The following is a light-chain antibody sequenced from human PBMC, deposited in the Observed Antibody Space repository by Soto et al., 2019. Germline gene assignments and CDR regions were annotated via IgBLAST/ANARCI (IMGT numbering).Light chain of an antibody. V-gene: IGLV1-51*02. Sequence: QSVLTQPPSVSAAPGQTVTISCSGSSSNIGNNYVSWYQQLPGTAPKLLIYENNKRPSGIPDRFSGSKSGTSATLGITGLQTGDEADYYSGTWDSSLSAGRVFGTGTKLTVL. CDR2: ENN. CDR3: GTWDSSLSAGRV. J-gene: IGLJ1*01. CDR1: SSNIGNNY.